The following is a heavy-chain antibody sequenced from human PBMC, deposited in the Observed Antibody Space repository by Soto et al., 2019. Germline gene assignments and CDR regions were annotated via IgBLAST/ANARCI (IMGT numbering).Heavy chain of an antibody. CDR3: AKDAGTTGYYYYGMDV. J-gene: IGHJ6*02. D-gene: IGHD1-7*01. Sequence: GGSLRLSCAASGFTFDDYAMHWVRQAPGKGLEWVSGISWNSGSIGYADSVKGRFTISRDNAKNSLYLQMNSLRAEDTALYYCAKDAGTTGYYYYGMDVWGQGTTVTAP. V-gene: IGHV3-9*01. CDR1: GFTFDDYA. CDR2: ISWNSGSI.